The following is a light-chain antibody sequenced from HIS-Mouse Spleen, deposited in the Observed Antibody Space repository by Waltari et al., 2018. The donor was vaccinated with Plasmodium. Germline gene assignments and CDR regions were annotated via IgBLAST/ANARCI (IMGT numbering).Light chain of an antibody. J-gene: IGKJ3*01. CDR1: QRVSSN. Sequence: EIVMTQSPATLSVSPGERATLSYSASQRVSSNLAWYQQKPGQAPRLLIYCASTRATGIPARFSGSGSGTEFTLTISSLQSEDFAVYYCQQYNNWSFTFGPGTKVDIK. CDR2: CAS. V-gene: IGKV3-15*01. CDR3: QQYNNWSFT.